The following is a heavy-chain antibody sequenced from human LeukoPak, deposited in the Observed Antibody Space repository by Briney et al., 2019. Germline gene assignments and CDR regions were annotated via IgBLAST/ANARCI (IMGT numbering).Heavy chain of an antibody. D-gene: IGHD3-22*01. Sequence: SETLSLACTVSGGSISSYYWNWIRQPPGKGLEWIGYIYSSGSTNFNPSLKSRVTISVDTSKNQFSLKLNSVTAADTAVYYCAKGIVVVISGNAFDIWGQGTMVTVSS. CDR1: GGSISSYY. J-gene: IGHJ3*02. CDR2: IYSSGST. CDR3: AKGIVVVISGNAFDI. V-gene: IGHV4-59*01.